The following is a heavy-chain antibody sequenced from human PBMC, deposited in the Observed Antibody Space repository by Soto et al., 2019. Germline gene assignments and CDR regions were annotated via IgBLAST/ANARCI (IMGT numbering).Heavy chain of an antibody. CDR2: INHSGST. CDR1: GGSFSGYY. V-gene: IGHV4-34*01. J-gene: IGHJ6*02. Sequence: SETLSLTCAVYGGSFSGYYWSWIRQPPGKGLEWIGEINHSGSTNYNPSLKSRVTMSVDTSKSQFSLKLTSVTAADTAVYYCARGEDAFFYYGLDVWGQGIRVTVSS. CDR3: ARGEDAFFYYGLDV.